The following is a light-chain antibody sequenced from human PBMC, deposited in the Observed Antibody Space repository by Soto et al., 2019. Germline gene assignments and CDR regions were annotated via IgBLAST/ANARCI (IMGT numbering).Light chain of an antibody. J-gene: IGLJ1*01. CDR2: DVN. CDR3: TSYASGATLYV. Sequence: QAVVTQPASVSGSPGQSITISCTGTSADVGRFNYVSWYQQHPGKAPKLIIYDVNNRPSGISNHFSGSKSGNTASLTISGLQAEDEADYYCTSYASGATLYVFGTGTKLTVL. CDR1: SADVGRFNY. V-gene: IGLV2-14*03.